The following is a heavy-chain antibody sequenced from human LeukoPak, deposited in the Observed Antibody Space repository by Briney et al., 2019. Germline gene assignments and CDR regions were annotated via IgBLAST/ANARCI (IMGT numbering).Heavy chain of an antibody. CDR3: ARGAARLVFDFDY. J-gene: IGHJ4*02. CDR2: INPNSGGT. CDR1: GYTFTGYY. V-gene: IGHV1-2*02. D-gene: IGHD6-6*01. Sequence: ASVKVSCKASGYTFTGYYMHWVRQAPGQGLEWMGWINPNSGGTNYAQKFQGRVTMTRDTSISTAYMELSRLRSDDTAVYYCARGAARLVFDFDYWGQGTLVTVSS.